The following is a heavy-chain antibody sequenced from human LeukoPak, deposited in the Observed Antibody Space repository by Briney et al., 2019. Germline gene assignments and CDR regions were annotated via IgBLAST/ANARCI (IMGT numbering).Heavy chain of an antibody. CDR2: IRYDGSNK. CDR3: ARSGYSSTWYLQNFELDY. D-gene: IGHD2-2*01. J-gene: IGHJ4*02. V-gene: IGHV3-30*02. Sequence: PGGSLRLSCAASGFTFSSFVMHWVRQAPGKGLEGVAFIRYDGSNKYYADSVKGRFTISRDNSKNTLYLQMNSLRTEDTAVYFCARSGYSSTWYLQNFELDYWGQGTLVTVSS. CDR1: GFTFSSFV.